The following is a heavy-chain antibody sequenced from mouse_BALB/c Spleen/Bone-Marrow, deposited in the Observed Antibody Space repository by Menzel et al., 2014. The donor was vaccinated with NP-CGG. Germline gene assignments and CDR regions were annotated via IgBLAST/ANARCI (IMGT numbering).Heavy chain of an antibody. CDR2: INPSNGGT. CDR1: GYTFTSYW. V-gene: IGHV1S16*01. Sequence: VQLQQSGAELVKPGASVRLSCKASGYTFTSYWMHWVKLRPGQGFEWIGEINPSNGGTNYNEKFKGKATLTVDKSSSAAEMQRRSVTAEDSAVCYCTIGGCDYWGQGTTLRVSS. CDR3: TIGGCDY. J-gene: IGHJ2*01.